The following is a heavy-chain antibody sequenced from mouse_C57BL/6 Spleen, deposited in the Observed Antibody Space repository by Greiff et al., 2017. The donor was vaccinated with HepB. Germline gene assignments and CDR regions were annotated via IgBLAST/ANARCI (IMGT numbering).Heavy chain of an antibody. V-gene: IGHV5-4*01. CDR2: ISDGGSYT. J-gene: IGHJ1*03. Sequence: EVHLVESGGGLVKPGGSLKLSCAASGFTFSSYAMSWVRQTPEKRLEWVATISDGGSYTYYPDNVKGRFTISRDNAKNNLYLQMSHLKSEDTAMYYCARDGSRGTVVARGDWYFDVWGTGTTVTVSS. CDR3: ARDGSRGTVVARGDWYFDV. D-gene: IGHD1-1*01. CDR1: GFTFSSYA.